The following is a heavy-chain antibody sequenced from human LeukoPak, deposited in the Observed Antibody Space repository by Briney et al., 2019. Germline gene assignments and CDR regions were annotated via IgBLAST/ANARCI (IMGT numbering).Heavy chain of an antibody. CDR1: GGSFSGYY. J-gene: IGHJ6*02. CDR2: INHSGST. V-gene: IGHV4-34*01. CDR3: ARATRYYYYYGMDV. Sequence: SETLSLTCAVYGGSFSGYYWSWIRQPPGKGLEWIGEINHSGSTNYNPSLKSRVTISIDTSKNQFSLKLSSVTAADTAVYYCARATRYYYYYGMDVWGQGTTVTVSS.